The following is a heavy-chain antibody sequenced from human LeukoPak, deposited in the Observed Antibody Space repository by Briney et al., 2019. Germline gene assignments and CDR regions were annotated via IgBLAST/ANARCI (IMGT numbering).Heavy chain of an antibody. D-gene: IGHD6-6*01. J-gene: IGHJ3*02. CDR2: IYPGDSDT. CDR3: ARRSSSPNDAFDI. CDR1: GYSFTSYW. V-gene: IGHV5-51*01. Sequence: GESLKISCKGSGYSFTSYWIGWVRQLPGKGLEWMGIIYPGDSDTRYSPSFQGQVTISADKSISTAYLQWSSLKASDTAMYYCARRSSSPNDAFDIWGQGTMVTVSS.